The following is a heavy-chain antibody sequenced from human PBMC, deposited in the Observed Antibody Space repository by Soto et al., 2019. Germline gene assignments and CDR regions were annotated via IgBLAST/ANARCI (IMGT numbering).Heavy chain of an antibody. D-gene: IGHD5-18*01. CDR1: GGTFSSYA. V-gene: IGHV1-69*12. Sequence: QVQLVQSGAEVKKPGSSVKVSCKASGGTFSSYAISWVRQAPGQGLEWMGGIIPIFGTANYAQKFQGRVTITADESTSSAYMELSSLCSEDTAVYYCARAGDTDMVAGYWYFDLWGRGTLVTVSS. CDR2: IIPIFGTA. J-gene: IGHJ2*01. CDR3: ARAGDTDMVAGYWYFDL.